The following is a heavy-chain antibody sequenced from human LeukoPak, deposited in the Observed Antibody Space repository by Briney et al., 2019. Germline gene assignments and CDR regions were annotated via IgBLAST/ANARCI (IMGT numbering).Heavy chain of an antibody. CDR3: ARVYGIDILTGYWNSGAFDI. CDR1: GFTFSSYS. V-gene: IGHV3-21*01. CDR2: LSSSSSYI. J-gene: IGHJ3*02. Sequence: GGSLRLSCAASGFTFSSYSMNWVRQAPGKGLEWVSSLSSSSSYIYYADSVKGRFTISRDNAKNSLYLQMNSLRAEDTAVYYCARVYGIDILTGYWNSGAFDIWGQGTMVTVSS. D-gene: IGHD3-9*01.